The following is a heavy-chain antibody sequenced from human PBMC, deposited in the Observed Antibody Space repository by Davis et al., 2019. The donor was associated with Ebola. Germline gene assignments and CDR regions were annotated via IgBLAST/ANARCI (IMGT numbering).Heavy chain of an antibody. Sequence: SVKVSCKASGGTFSSYAISWVRQAPGQGLEWMGGIIPIFGTANYAQKFQGRVTITADKSTSTAYMELNSLRSEDTAVYYCAGAYGSGSWYYYYGMDVWGQGTTVTVSS. J-gene: IGHJ6*02. V-gene: IGHV1-69*06. CDR2: IIPIFGTA. CDR1: GGTFSSYA. CDR3: AGAYGSGSWYYYYGMDV. D-gene: IGHD3-10*01.